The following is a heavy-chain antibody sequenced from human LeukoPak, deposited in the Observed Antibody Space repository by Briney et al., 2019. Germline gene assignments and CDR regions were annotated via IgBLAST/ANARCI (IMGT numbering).Heavy chain of an antibody. D-gene: IGHD4-11*01. CDR3: ARDKWLTTTHYFDY. CDR1: GFTFSSYS. Sequence: GGSLRLSCAASGFTFSSYSMNWVRQAPGKGLEWVSSISSSSSYIYYADSVKGRFTVSRHNAKNSVYLQMNSLRAEDTAVYYCARDKWLTTTHYFDYWGQGTLVTVSS. V-gene: IGHV3-21*01. J-gene: IGHJ4*02. CDR2: ISSSSSYI.